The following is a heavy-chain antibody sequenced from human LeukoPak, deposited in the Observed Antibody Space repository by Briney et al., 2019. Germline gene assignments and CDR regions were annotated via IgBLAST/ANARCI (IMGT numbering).Heavy chain of an antibody. Sequence: SVKLSCTASGGTFSSYAISWVRQAPGQGLEWMGGIIPIFGTANYAQKFQGRVTITADESTRTGYMELSSLRSEDTAVYYCVMGNYYDSSGYDSLYYYYYMDVWGKGTTVTISS. V-gene: IGHV1-69*13. CDR1: GGTFSSYA. D-gene: IGHD3-22*01. J-gene: IGHJ6*03. CDR3: VMGNYYDSSGYDSLYYYYYMDV. CDR2: IIPIFGTA.